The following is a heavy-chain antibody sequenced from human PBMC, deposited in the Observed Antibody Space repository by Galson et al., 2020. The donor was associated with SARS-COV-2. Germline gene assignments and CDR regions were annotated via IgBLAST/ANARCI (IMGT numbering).Heavy chain of an antibody. J-gene: IGHJ4*02. CDR2: IRSKTYGGTT. Sequence: GESLKISCTTSGFTFGDYAMSWVRQAPGKGLEWVGFIRSKTYGGTTEYAASVKGRFTISRDDSKSIAYLQMNSLKSEDTAVYYCTSEYDLDDSGHYYIDYWGQGTLVTVSS. V-gene: IGHV3-49*04. CDR3: TSEYDLDDSGHYYIDY. D-gene: IGHD3-22*01. CDR1: GFTFGDYA.